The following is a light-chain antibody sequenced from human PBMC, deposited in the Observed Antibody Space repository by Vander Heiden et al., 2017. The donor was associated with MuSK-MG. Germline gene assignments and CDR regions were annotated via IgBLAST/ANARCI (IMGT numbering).Light chain of an antibody. J-gene: IGLJ3*02. CDR3: SSFASSSTVV. CDR1: ISDVGSYNL. Sequence: QSPLTQPASGSVSPGQSLTISCTGTISDVGSYNLVAWYQQHPGKAHKLVIYDVTNRHSGIANRFSGSKSGNTASLTISGLQAEDEADYYCSSFASSSTVVFGGGTKLTV. CDR2: DVT. V-gene: IGLV2-14*02.